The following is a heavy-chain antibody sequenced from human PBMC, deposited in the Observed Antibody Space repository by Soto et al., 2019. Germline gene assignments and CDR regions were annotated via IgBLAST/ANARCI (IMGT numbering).Heavy chain of an antibody. D-gene: IGHD5-18*01. J-gene: IGHJ4*02. V-gene: IGHV4-59*01. Sequence: SETLSLTCSVSGGSISSYYWSWIRQPPGKGLEWIGYIYYSGSTKYNPSLKSRVTISVDTPKNQFSLKLSSVTAADTAVYYCARGRRHTAMAWNYWGQGTLVTIS. CDR3: ARGRRHTAMAWNY. CDR1: GGSISSYY. CDR2: IYYSGST.